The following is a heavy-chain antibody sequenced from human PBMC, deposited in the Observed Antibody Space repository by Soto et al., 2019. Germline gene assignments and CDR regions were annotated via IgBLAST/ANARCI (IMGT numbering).Heavy chain of an antibody. V-gene: IGHV4-59*01. CDR1: GGSISSYY. CDR2: IYYSGST. J-gene: IGHJ4*02. Sequence: PSETLSLTCTVSGGSISSYYWSWIRQPPGKGLEWIGYIYYSGSTNYNPSLKSRVTISVDTSKNQFSLKLSSVTAADTAVYYCGKERRGSGWSVCNFWGQGALVTVSS. CDR3: GKERRGSGWSVCNF. D-gene: IGHD6-19*01.